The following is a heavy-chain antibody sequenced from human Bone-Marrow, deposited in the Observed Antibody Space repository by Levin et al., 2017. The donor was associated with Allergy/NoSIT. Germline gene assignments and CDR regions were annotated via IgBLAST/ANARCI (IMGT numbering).Heavy chain of an antibody. Sequence: SCAASGFTFSSYAMSWVRQAPGKGLEWVSAISGSGGSTYYADSVKGRFTISRDNSKNTLYLQMNSLRAEDTAVYYCAKFYCSGGSCYIRYWGQGTLVTVSS. J-gene: IGHJ4*02. CDR1: GFTFSSYA. CDR2: ISGSGGST. D-gene: IGHD2-15*01. CDR3: AKFYCSGGSCYIRY. V-gene: IGHV3-23*01.